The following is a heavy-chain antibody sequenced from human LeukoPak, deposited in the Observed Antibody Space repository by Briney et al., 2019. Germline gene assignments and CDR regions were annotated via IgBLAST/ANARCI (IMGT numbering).Heavy chain of an antibody. CDR1: GYTFTSYY. J-gene: IGHJ4*02. D-gene: IGHD3-22*01. V-gene: IGHV1-46*01. CDR3: AREVYDSSGYYDTYYFDY. Sequence: ASVKVSCKASGYTFTSYYMHWVRQAPGQGLEWMGIINPSGGSTSYAQKFQGRVTMTRDTSTSTVYMELSSLRSEDTAVYYCAREVYDSSGYYDTYYFDYWGQETLVTVSS. CDR2: INPSGGST.